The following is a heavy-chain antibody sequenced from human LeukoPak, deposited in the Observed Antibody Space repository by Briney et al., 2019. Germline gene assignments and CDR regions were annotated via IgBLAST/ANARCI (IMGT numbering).Heavy chain of an antibody. Sequence: GGSLRLSCAASGFTFSSYEMNWVRQAPGKGLEWVSYISSSGSTIYYADSVKGRFTVSRDNAKNSLYLQMNSLRAEDTAVYYCARGDVGGLDYWGQGTLVTVSS. V-gene: IGHV3-48*03. J-gene: IGHJ4*02. CDR3: ARGDVGGLDY. CDR2: ISSSGSTI. CDR1: GFTFSSYE.